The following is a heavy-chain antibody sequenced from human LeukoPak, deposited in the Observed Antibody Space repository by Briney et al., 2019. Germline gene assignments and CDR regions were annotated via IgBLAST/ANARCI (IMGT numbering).Heavy chain of an antibody. CDR3: ARAGYCGDGGCRGGSAFGV. D-gene: IGHD2-15*01. Sequence: GASVKVSCKTSGYTFPNYDIYWVRQAPGQGLECMGWISGYTGDTKYAQILQGRFTVTTDTSTSTAYMELRSLTYDDTAAYYCARAGYCGDGGCRGGSAFGVWGQGTMVTVSS. CDR2: ISGYTGDT. CDR1: GYTFPNYD. V-gene: IGHV1-18*01. J-gene: IGHJ3*01.